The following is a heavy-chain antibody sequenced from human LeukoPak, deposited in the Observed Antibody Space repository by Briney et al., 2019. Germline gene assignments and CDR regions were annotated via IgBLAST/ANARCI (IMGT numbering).Heavy chain of an antibody. V-gene: IGHV1-69-2*01. CDR3: ATDRPSDSSGYNC. CDR1: GYTFTDYY. CDR2: VDPEDGET. Sequence: ASVKVSCEVSGYTFTDYYMHWVQQAPGKGLEWMGLVDPEDGETIYAEKFQGRVTITADTSTDTAYMELSSLRSEDTAVYYCATDRPSDSSGYNCWGQGTLVTVSS. D-gene: IGHD3-22*01. J-gene: IGHJ4*02.